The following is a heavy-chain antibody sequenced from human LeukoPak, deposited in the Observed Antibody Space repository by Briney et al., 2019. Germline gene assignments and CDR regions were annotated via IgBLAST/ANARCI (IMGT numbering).Heavy chain of an antibody. V-gene: IGHV1-8*03. Sequence: ASVKVSCKASGYTFTSYDINWVRQATGQGLEWMGWMNPNSGNTGYAQKFQGRVTITRNTSISTAYMELSSLRSEDTAMYYCARVDYGGNSKGNWFDPWGQGTLVTVSS. CDR3: ARVDYGGNSKGNWFDP. CDR1: GYTFTSYD. J-gene: IGHJ5*02. D-gene: IGHD4-23*01. CDR2: MNPNSGNT.